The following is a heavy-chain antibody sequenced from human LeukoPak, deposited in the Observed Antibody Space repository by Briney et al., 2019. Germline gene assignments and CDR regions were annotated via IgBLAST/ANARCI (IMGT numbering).Heavy chain of an antibody. CDR3: ARGTLGSGVIRG. J-gene: IGHJ4*02. V-gene: IGHV1-2*02. CDR1: GYSFTGYY. Sequence: ASVKVSCKASGYSFTGYYMHWVRQAPGQGLEWMGWINPNSGGTNYAQKLQGRVTVTRDTSISTAYMELSRLRSDDTAVYYCARGTLGSGVIRGWGQGALVTVSS. CDR2: INPNSGGT. D-gene: IGHD6-19*01.